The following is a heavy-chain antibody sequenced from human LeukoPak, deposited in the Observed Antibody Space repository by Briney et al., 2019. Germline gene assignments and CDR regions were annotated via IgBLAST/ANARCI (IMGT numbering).Heavy chain of an antibody. V-gene: IGHV3-49*03. CDR3: TRGSERRYYYGMDV. D-gene: IGHD1-1*01. J-gene: IGHJ6*02. CDR2: IRSKAYGGTT. CDR1: GFTFGDYA. Sequence: GGSLRLSCTASGFTFGDYAMSWFRQAPGKGLEWVGFIRSKAYGGTTEYAASVKGRFTISRDDSKSIAYLQMNSLKTEDTVVYYCTRGSERRYYYGMDVWGQGTTVTVSS.